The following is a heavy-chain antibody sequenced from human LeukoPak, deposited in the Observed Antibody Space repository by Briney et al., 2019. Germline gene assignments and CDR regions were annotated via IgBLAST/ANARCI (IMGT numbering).Heavy chain of an antibody. CDR2: INSDGSEG. CDR3: ARGGRPDY. D-gene: IGHD3-10*01. Sequence: GGSLRLSCAVSGFTFSGFWMSWSRQAPGKGLEWVASINSDGSEGYYVDSVKGRFTISRDNAKNSLYLQMSSLRAEDTAVYYCARGGRPDYWGQGTLVTVSS. CDR1: GFTFSGFW. J-gene: IGHJ4*02. V-gene: IGHV3-7*01.